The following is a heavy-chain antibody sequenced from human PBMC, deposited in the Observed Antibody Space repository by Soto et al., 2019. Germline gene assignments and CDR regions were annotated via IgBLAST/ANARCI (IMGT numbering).Heavy chain of an antibody. Sequence: EVQLVESGGGLVQPGGSLRLSCAASGFTFSSCSMNWVRQAPGKGLEWVSYISSSSSTIYYADSVKGRFTISRDNAKNSLYLQMHSPRAEDTAVYYFARHPERIAEIGWFDPWGQGTLVTVSS. D-gene: IGHD6-13*01. J-gene: IGHJ5*02. V-gene: IGHV3-48*01. CDR2: ISSSSSTI. CDR3: ARHPERIAEIGWFDP. CDR1: GFTFSSCS.